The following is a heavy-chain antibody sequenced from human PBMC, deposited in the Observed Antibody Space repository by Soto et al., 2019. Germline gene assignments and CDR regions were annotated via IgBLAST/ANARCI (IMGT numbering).Heavy chain of an antibody. CDR3: ARVERGTATTVVDAFDI. D-gene: IGHD1-1*01. CDR1: GGSVSSGSYY. Sequence: QVQLQQWGAGLLKPSETLSLTCAVYGGSVSSGSYYWSWIRQPPGKGLEWIGEMSHSGGTHFNPSLKSRFTISVDTSKNQFSLKMSFVTAAATALYYCARVERGTATTVVDAFDIWGPGTMVTVSS. J-gene: IGHJ3*02. V-gene: IGHV4-34*01. CDR2: MSHSGGT.